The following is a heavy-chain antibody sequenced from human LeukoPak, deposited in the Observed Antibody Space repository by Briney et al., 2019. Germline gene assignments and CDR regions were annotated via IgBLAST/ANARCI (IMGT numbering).Heavy chain of an antibody. CDR1: GFTFSGYW. CDR2: INSDGSTT. V-gene: IGHV3-74*01. CDR3: ARVINSGWLGELSD. J-gene: IGHJ4*02. D-gene: IGHD6-19*01. Sequence: GGSLRLSCAASGFTFSGYWMHWVRHVPGKGLVWVSRINSDGSTTTYADSVKGRFTISRDNAKNTLYMQMNSLRAEDTAVYYCARVINSGWLGELSDWGQGALVTVSS.